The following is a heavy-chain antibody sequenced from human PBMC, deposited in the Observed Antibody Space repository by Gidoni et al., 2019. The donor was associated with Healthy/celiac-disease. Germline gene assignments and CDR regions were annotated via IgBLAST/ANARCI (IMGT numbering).Heavy chain of an antibody. D-gene: IGHD2-2*02. CDR3: ARAYTGPGLPAAIQGYYGMDV. Sequence: EVQLVESGGGLVQPGGSLRLSCAASGFTFSSYALHWVRQVPGKGLEYVSAISSNGGSTYYANSVKGRFTISRDNSKNTLYLQMGSLRAEDMAVYYCARAYTGPGLPAAIQGYYGMDVWGQGTTVTVSS. V-gene: IGHV3-64*01. CDR2: ISSNGGST. J-gene: IGHJ6*02. CDR1: GFTFSSYA.